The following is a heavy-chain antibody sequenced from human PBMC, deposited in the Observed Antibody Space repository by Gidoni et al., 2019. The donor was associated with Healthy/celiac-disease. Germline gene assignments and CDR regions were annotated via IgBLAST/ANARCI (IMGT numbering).Heavy chain of an antibody. V-gene: IGHV3-7*04. Sequence: EVQLVESGGGLVQPGGSLRLSCAASGVTVSSFWMSWVRQAPGKGLEWVANIKQDGSEKDYVDSVKGRFTISRDNAKNSLYLQMNSLRAEDTAVYYCARARGYCSGGSCYFDYWGQGTLVTVSS. J-gene: IGHJ4*02. CDR1: GVTVSSFW. CDR3: ARARGYCSGGSCYFDY. D-gene: IGHD2-15*01. CDR2: IKQDGSEK.